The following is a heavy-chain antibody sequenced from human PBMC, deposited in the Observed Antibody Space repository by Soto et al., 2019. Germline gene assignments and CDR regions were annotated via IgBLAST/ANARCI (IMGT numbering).Heavy chain of an antibody. V-gene: IGHV6-1*01. J-gene: IGHJ4*02. D-gene: IGHD3-3*01. CDR1: GDSVSSNSAA. Sequence: PSQTLSLICAISGDSVSSNSAAWNWIRQSPSRGLEWLGRTYYRSKWYNDYAVSVKSRITINPDTSKNKFSLQLNSVTHEDTAVYYCARDASYYDFWSGSYYFDYWGQGTLVTVSS. CDR2: TYYRSKWYN. CDR3: ARDASYYDFWSGSYYFDY.